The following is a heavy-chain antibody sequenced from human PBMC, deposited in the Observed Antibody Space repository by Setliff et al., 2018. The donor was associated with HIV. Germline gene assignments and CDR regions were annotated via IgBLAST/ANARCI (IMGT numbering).Heavy chain of an antibody. J-gene: IGHJ4*02. CDR3: ARGSSVGWEVLRTDY. D-gene: IGHD1-26*01. CDR1: GYTFTSFA. CDR2: INAGNGNT. V-gene: IGHV1-3*01. Sequence: VASVKVSCKASGYTFTSFAMHWVRQAPGQRLEWMGWINAGNGNTKYSQKFQGRVTITKDTSASTAYMELSSLRSEDTAVYYCARGSSVGWEVLRTDYWGQGTVVTVSS.